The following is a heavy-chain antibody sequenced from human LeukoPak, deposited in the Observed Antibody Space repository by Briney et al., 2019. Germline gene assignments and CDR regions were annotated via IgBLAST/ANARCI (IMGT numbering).Heavy chain of an antibody. CDR3: AKDRSGSALYNWYDA. D-gene: IGHD6-19*01. CDR2: ISNSGGST. CDR1: GGSISSYY. J-gene: IGHJ5*02. V-gene: IGHV3-23*01. Sequence: ETLSLTCTVSGGSISSYYWSWIRQPPGKGLEWVSTISNSGGSTDYADSVKGRFTISGDNSKNTLYLQMNSLRAEDTAVYHCAKDRSGSALYNWYDAWGQGTLVTVSS.